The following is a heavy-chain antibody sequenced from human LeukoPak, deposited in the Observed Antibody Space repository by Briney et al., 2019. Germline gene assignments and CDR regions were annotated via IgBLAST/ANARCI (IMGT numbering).Heavy chain of an antibody. CDR3: ARIKAAAGTRYNWFDP. D-gene: IGHD6-13*01. CDR1: GYTFTGYY. Sequence: GASVKVSCKASGYTFTGYYMHWVRQAPGQGLEWMGWINPNSGNTNYAQKLQGRVTMTTDTSTSTAYMELRSLRSDDTAVYYCARIKAAAGTRYNWFDPWGQGTLVTVSS. V-gene: IGHV1-18*04. J-gene: IGHJ5*02. CDR2: INPNSGNT.